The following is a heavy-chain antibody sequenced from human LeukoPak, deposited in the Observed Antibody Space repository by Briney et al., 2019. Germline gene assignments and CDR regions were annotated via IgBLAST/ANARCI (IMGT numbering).Heavy chain of an antibody. Sequence: PSQTLSLTCTVSGVSISSGGYYWSWIRQHPGKGLEWIGYIYHSGSTYYNPSLKSRVTISVDRSKNQFSLKLSSVTAADTAVYYCARVVGVLLWFGELLEVGAFDIWGQGTMVTVSS. CDR2: IYHSGST. CDR1: GVSISSGGYY. J-gene: IGHJ3*02. D-gene: IGHD3-10*01. CDR3: ARVVGVLLWFGELLEVGAFDI. V-gene: IGHV4-30-2*01.